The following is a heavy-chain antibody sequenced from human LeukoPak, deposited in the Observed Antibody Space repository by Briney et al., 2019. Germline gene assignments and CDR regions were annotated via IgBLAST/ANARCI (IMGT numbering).Heavy chain of an antibody. Sequence: SVKVSCKASGGTFSSYAISWVRQAPGQGLEWMGWIIPIFGTANYAQKFQGRVTITADKSTSTAYMELSSLRSGDTAVYFCAARFYDILTGNYSYGMDVWGKGTTVTVSS. CDR3: AARFYDILTGNYSYGMDV. CDR2: IIPIFGTA. J-gene: IGHJ6*04. CDR1: GGTFSSYA. V-gene: IGHV1-69*06. D-gene: IGHD3-9*01.